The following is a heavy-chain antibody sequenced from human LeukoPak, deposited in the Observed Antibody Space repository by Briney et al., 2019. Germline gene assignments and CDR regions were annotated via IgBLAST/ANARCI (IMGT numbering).Heavy chain of an antibody. D-gene: IGHD6-25*01. CDR3: AREGAAADIDY. J-gene: IGHJ4*02. CDR2: IYYSGST. CDR1: GGSISSYY. Sequence: SETLSLTCTVSGGSISSYYWSWIRQPPGKGLEWIGYIYYSGSTNYNPSLKSRVTISVDTSKNQFSLKLSSVTAADTAVYYCAREGAAADIDYWGQGTLVTVSS. V-gene: IGHV4-59*01.